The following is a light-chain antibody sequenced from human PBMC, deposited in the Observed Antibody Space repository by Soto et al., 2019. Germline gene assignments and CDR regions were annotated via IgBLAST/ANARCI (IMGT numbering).Light chain of an antibody. V-gene: IGKV1-39*01. CDR3: QQSYSTQFT. CDR2: AAS. Sequence: DIQMTQSPSSLSASVGDRVTITCRASQSISSYLNWYQQKPGKAPKLLIYAASSLQSGVPSRFIGSASGTDFTLTISSLQPEDFATYYCQQSYSTQFTFGPGTKVDIK. CDR1: QSISSY. J-gene: IGKJ3*01.